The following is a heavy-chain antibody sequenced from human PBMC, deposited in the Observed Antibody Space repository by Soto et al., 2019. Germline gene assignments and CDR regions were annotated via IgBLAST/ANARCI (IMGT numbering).Heavy chain of an antibody. CDR3: ARTSPYSSSWYSYYYYGMDV. D-gene: IGHD6-13*01. J-gene: IGHJ6*02. Sequence: PSETLSLTCAVYGGSFSGYYRSWIRQPPGKGLEWIGEINHSGSTNYNPSLKSRVTISVDTSKNQFSLKLSSVTAADTAVYYCARTSPYSSSWYSYYYYGMDVWGQGTTVTVSS. CDR1: GGSFSGYY. V-gene: IGHV4-34*01. CDR2: INHSGST.